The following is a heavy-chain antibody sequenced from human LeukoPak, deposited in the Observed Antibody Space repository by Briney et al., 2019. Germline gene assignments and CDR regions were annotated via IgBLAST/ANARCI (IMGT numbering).Heavy chain of an antibody. Sequence: SEPLSLTCTVSGGSISSHYWSWIRQPPGKGLEWIGYIYYSGSTNYNPSLKSRVTISVDTSKNQFSLKLSSVTAADTAVYYCARGGVVVAATPNYFDYWGQGTLVTVSS. CDR2: IYYSGST. J-gene: IGHJ4*02. CDR1: GGSISSHY. V-gene: IGHV4-59*11. D-gene: IGHD2-15*01. CDR3: ARGGVVVAATPNYFDY.